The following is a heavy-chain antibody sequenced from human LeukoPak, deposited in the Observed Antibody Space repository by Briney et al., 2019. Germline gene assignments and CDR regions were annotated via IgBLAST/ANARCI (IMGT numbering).Heavy chain of an antibody. CDR1: GFSFRRYS. J-gene: IGHJ4*02. CDR3: VRGGQGRDDYFDY. Sequence: PGGSLRLSCTASGFSFRRYSLNWVRQSPGKGLEWISYIGGGGDAIYYAESVRGRFTISRDNARSSVYLQVNSLRVEDTAVYYCVRGGQGRDDYFDYWGQGTLVTVSS. V-gene: IGHV3-48*04. CDR2: IGGGGDAI.